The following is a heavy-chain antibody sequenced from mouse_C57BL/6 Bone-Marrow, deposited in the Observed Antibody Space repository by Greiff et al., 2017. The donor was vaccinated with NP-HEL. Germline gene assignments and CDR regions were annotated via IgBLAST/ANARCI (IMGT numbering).Heavy chain of an antibody. J-gene: IGHJ4*01. CDR3: AKGNYPHYAMDY. Sequence: VQLQQPGAELVKPGASVKLSCKASGYTFTSYWMHWVKPRPGQGLEWIGMIHPHSGSTTYNEKFKSKATLTVDKSSSTAYMQLSSLTSEDSAVYYCAKGNYPHYAMDYWGQGTSVTVSS. V-gene: IGHV1-64*01. CDR2: IHPHSGST. CDR1: GYTFTSYW. D-gene: IGHD2-1*01.